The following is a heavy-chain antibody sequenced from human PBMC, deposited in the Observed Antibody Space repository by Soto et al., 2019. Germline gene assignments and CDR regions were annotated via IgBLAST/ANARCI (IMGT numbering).Heavy chain of an antibody. CDR2: IHSSGST. CDR1: GASMNSYH. D-gene: IGHD6-13*01. Sequence: QVQLQASGPGLVKPSETLSLTCTVSGASMNSYHWSWIRQPAGKGLEWIGHIHSSGSTNYNPSLKSRVTMAVDTSKNQFSLRLMSLTAADTAVYYCARDQGVAAAGITWFDPCGQGALVTVSS. V-gene: IGHV4-4*07. CDR3: ARDQGVAAAGITWFDP. J-gene: IGHJ5*02.